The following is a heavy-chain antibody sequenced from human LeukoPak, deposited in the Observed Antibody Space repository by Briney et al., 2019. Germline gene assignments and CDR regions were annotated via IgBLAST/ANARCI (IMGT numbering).Heavy chain of an antibody. CDR3: ARGGTAVVTPYAFDI. CDR1: GGSISSSSNF. CDR2: IYYSGST. D-gene: IGHD4-23*01. V-gene: IGHV4-39*07. J-gene: IGHJ3*02. Sequence: SETLSLTCTVSGGSISSSSNFWGWIRQPPGKGLEWIGSIYYSGSTNYNPSVKSRVTMSVDTSKKQFSLNLSSLTAADTAVYYCARGGTAVVTPYAFDIWGQGTMVTVSS.